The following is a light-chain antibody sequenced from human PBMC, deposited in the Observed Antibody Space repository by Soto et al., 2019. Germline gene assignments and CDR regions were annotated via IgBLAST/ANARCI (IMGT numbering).Light chain of an antibody. CDR3: QQSYSTTWT. V-gene: IGKV1-39*01. CDR2: AAS. CDR1: QSISSY. Sequence: DIQLTQSPSSLSASLGDRVTITCRASQSISSYLNWYQQKPGQAPRLLIYAASSLQSGVPSRFSGSGSGTDFTLTISSLQHEDVATYYCQQSYSTTWTFGQGTKVDI. J-gene: IGKJ1*01.